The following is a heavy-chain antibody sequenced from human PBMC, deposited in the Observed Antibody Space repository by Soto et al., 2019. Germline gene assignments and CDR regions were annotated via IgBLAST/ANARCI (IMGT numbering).Heavy chain of an antibody. CDR2: INHSGST. D-gene: IGHD2-2*01. J-gene: IGHJ4*02. V-gene: IGHV4-34*01. CDR1: GGSFSGYY. Sequence: SETLSLTCAVYGGSFSGYYWSWIRQPPGKGLEWIGEINHSGSTNYNPSLKSRVTISVDTSKNQFSLKLSSVTAADTAVYYCARPNPYCSRTSCYADYWGQGTLVTVSS. CDR3: ARPNPYCSRTSCYADY.